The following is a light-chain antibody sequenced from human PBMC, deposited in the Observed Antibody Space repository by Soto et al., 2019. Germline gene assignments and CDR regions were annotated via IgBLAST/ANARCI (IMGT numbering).Light chain of an antibody. CDR3: QQYNNWPRT. CDR1: QSVSSN. V-gene: IGKV3-15*01. CDR2: GVS. J-gene: IGKJ1*01. Sequence: MSQSPAALSVPPGERATLSCRASQSVSSNLAWYQQKPGQAPRLLMYGVSTRATGIPARFSGSGSGTEFTLTISSLQSEDFAVYYCQQYNNWPRTFGQRTKVAIK.